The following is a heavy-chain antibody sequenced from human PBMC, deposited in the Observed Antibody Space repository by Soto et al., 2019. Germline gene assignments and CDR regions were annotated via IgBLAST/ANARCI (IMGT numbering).Heavy chain of an antibody. Sequence: EVQLLESGGGLVQPGGSLRLSCAASGFTFSSYAMSWVRQAPGKGLEWVSAISGSGGSTYYADSVKGRFTISRDNSKNTLYLQMNSLRAEDTTVYYCAKARHDYGDYGGDYWGQGTLVTVSS. CDR1: GFTFSSYA. D-gene: IGHD4-17*01. V-gene: IGHV3-23*01. J-gene: IGHJ4*02. CDR2: ISGSGGST. CDR3: AKARHDYGDYGGDY.